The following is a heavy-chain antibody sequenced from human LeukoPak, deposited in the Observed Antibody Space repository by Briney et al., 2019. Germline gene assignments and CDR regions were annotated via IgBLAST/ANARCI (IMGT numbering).Heavy chain of an antibody. J-gene: IGHJ4*02. CDR2: IYYSGST. CDR3: ATMRGYCSSPTCQDS. Sequence: SETLSLTCAVYGGSFSGYYWSWIRQHPGKGLEWIGYIYYSGSTYYNPSLKSRVTISVDTSKNQFSLKLSSVSAADTAVYYCATMRGYCSSPTCQDSWGQGTLVTVSS. D-gene: IGHD2-2*01. CDR1: GGSFSGYY. V-gene: IGHV4-31*11.